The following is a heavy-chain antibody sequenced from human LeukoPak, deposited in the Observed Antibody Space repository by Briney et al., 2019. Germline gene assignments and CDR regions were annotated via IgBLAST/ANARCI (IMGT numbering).Heavy chain of an antibody. CDR3: ARVGRKAYYYYYMDV. J-gene: IGHJ6*03. V-gene: IGHV4-39*07. CDR1: GGSLSSSSYY. CDR2: INHSGST. Sequence: SETLSLTCTVSGGSLSSSSYYWSWIRQPPGTGLEWIGEINHSGSTNYNPSLKSRVTISVDTSKNQFSLKLSSVTAADTAVYYYARVGRKAYYYYYMDVWGKGTTVTVSS. D-gene: IGHD3-10*01.